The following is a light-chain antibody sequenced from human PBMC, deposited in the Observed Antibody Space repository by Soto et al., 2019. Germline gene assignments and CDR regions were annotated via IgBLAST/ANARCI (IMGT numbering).Light chain of an antibody. Sequence: QSVLTQPLSVSAAPGQKVTISSSGRSSNIGDNYVSWYQQLPGTAPKLLLYDNNKRPSGIPDRFSGSKSGTSATLDITGLQSGDQADYYCVTWDSSLSVGRLGGGTKLTVL. J-gene: IGLJ2*01. CDR3: VTWDSSLSVGR. V-gene: IGLV1-51*01. CDR2: DNN. CDR1: SSNIGDNY.